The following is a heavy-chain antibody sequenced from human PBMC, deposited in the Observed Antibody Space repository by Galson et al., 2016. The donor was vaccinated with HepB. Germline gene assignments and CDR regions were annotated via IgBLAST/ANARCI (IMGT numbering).Heavy chain of an antibody. Sequence: SVKVSCKASGYTFTDDYIHWVRRAPGQGLEWLGWVDPYGGGTNFAQKFRGRVTMTRDTTISTVYMELSRLKSDDTAVYYCARGVNYGDYLGHWFDPWGQGTLVTVSS. CDR2: VDPYGGGT. J-gene: IGHJ5*02. D-gene: IGHD4-17*01. CDR3: ARGVNYGDYLGHWFDP. V-gene: IGHV1-2*02. CDR1: GYTFTDDY.